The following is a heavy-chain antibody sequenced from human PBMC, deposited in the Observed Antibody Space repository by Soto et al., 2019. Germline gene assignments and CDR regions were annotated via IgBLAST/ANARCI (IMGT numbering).Heavy chain of an antibody. V-gene: IGHV3-64*01. CDR2: ISSNGGST. CDR3: ARGGRGYEFDY. Sequence: PGESLKISCAASGFTFSSYAMHWVRQAPGKGLEYVSVISSNGGSTYYASSVKGRFTISRDNSKNTLYLQMGSLRAEDMAVYYCARGGRGYEFDYWGQGTLVTVSS. J-gene: IGHJ4*02. CDR1: GFTFSSYA. D-gene: IGHD5-12*01.